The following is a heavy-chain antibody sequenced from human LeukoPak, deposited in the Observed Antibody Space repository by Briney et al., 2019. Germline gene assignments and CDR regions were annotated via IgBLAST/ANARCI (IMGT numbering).Heavy chain of an antibody. CDR2: IYYSGST. Sequence: SETLSLTCTVSGGSISSYYWSWIRQPPGKGLEWIGDIYYSGSTNYNPSLKSRVTISVDTSKNQFSLKLSSVTAADTAVYYCARVKGVRFLEWLLKGGYYYMDGWGKGTTVTVSS. J-gene: IGHJ6*03. CDR1: GGSISSYY. D-gene: IGHD3-3*01. V-gene: IGHV4-59*01. CDR3: ARVKGVRFLEWLLKGGYYYMDG.